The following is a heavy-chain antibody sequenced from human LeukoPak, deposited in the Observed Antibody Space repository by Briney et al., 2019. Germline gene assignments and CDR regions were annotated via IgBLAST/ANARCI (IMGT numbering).Heavy chain of an antibody. V-gene: IGHV3-7*01. Sequence: GGSLRLSCAASGFTFKGYWMSWVRQAPGKGLEWVANIQQDGSEKKYMDSVKGRFTISRDNAKNSLYLQMDSLRAEDTAVYYCVRLRYTYGKNFDCWGQGTLVTVSS. CDR3: VRLRYTYGKNFDC. CDR2: IQQDGSEK. CDR1: GFTFKGYW. D-gene: IGHD5-18*01. J-gene: IGHJ4*02.